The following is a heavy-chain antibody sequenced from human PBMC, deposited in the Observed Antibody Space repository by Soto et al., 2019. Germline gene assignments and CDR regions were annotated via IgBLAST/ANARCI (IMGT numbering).Heavy chain of an antibody. V-gene: IGHV4-39*02. CDR2: IYYSGST. CDR3: AREGADYDFWSGPAHDAFDI. CDR1: GGSISSSSYY. J-gene: IGHJ3*02. Sequence: SETLSLTCTVSGGSISSSSYYWGWIRQPPGKGLEWIGSIYYSGSTYYNPSLKSRVTISVDTSKNQFSLKLSSVTAADTAVYYCAREGADYDFWSGPAHDAFDIWGQGTMVTVSS. D-gene: IGHD3-3*01.